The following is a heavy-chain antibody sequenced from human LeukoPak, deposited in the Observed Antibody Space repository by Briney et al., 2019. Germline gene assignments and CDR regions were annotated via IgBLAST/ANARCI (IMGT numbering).Heavy chain of an antibody. D-gene: IGHD4-17*01. CDR1: GFTFNTYP. V-gene: IGHV3-69-1*01. J-gene: IGHJ4*02. CDR3: ARDHDYAFDN. Sequence: GGSLRLSCAASGFTFNTYPMNWVRQAPGKGLEWISHIRDSGITDYADSVKGRFTISRDNAKNSLYLQLNSLRAEDTAVYYCARDHDYAFDNWGQGTLSPSPQ. CDR2: IRDSGIT.